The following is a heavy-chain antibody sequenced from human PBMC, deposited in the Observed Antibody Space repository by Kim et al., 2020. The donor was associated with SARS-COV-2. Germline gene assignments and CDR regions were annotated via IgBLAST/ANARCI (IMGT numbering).Heavy chain of an antibody. D-gene: IGHD2-15*01. V-gene: IGHV3-48*02. CDR2: ISSSSSTI. CDR3: ARAPMRYCSGGSCYSG. J-gene: IGHJ4*02. Sequence: GGSLRLSCAASGFTFSSYSMNWVRQAPGKGLEWVSYISSSSSTIYYADSVKGRFTISRDNAKNSLYLQMNSLRDEDTAVYYCARAPMRYCSGGSCYSGWGQGTLVTVSS. CDR1: GFTFSSYS.